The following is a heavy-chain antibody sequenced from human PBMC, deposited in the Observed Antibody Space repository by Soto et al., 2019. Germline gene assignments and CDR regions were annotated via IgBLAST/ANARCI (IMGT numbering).Heavy chain of an antibody. CDR1: GFSFSSAW. CDR3: ARDRASSRFDY. J-gene: IGHJ4*02. Sequence: EVQLVESGGGLVQPGGSLRLSCAVSGFSFSSAWMTWIRQAPGKGLERVAIMNEDGSERYYVYSVKGRFTISRDNAKNALFLQMNSLRVEDTAVYFCARDRASSRFDYWGQGSLVTVSS. CDR2: MNEDGSER. V-gene: IGHV3-7*03.